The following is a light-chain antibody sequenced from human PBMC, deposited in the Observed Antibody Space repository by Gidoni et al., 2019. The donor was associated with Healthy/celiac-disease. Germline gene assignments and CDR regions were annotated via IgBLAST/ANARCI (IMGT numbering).Light chain of an antibody. CDR1: QSVLYSSKTKNY. CDR3: QQYDSAPST. CDR2: WAS. J-gene: IGKJ5*01. Sequence: DIVMTQSPASLAVSLGERATINCKSSQSVLYSSKTKNYLAWDQQKPGQPPKLLIYWASTRESGVPDRLSGSGSGTDFTLTISSWQAKDVAVYYCQQYDSAPSTFGQGTRLEIK. V-gene: IGKV4-1*01.